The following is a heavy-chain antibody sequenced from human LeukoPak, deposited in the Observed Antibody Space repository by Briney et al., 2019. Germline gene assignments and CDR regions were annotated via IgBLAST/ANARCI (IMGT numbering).Heavy chain of an antibody. Sequence: GGSLRLSCAASGFTFSSYAIHWVRQAPGKGLEWMAVISYDGSNKYYADSVKGRFTISRDNSKNTLYLQMNSLRPEDTAVYYCARDAPGYCSGGTCYNKWFDPWGQGTLVAVSS. CDR2: ISYDGSNK. D-gene: IGHD2-15*01. V-gene: IGHV3-30*04. CDR3: ARDAPGYCSGGTCYNKWFDP. J-gene: IGHJ5*02. CDR1: GFTFSSYA.